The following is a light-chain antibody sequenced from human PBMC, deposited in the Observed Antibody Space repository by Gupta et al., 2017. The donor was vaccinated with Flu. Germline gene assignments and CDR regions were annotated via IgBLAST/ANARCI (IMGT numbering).Light chain of an antibody. J-gene: IGLJ3*02. CDR2: DNS. Sequence: QSDLTQPPSLSAAPGQKVTISCSGSNSNIGIRYVSWYQQFPGTAPRLIIYDNSHRLTGGPDRFSGSKSGTSATLTITGLQTGDEADYYCGTWESTLTVSWVFGGGTKLSVL. V-gene: IGLV1-51*01. CDR1: NSNIGIRY. CDR3: GTWESTLTVSWV.